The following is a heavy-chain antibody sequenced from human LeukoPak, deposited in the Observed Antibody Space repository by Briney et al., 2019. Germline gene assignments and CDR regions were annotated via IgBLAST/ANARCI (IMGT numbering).Heavy chain of an antibody. Sequence: GGSLRLSCAASGFTFSSYAMHWVRQAPGKGLEYVSAISSNGGSTYCANSVKGRFTISRDNPKNTVYLQMNSLRAEDTAVYFCARSPVLDRNDWSFADWGQGTLVTVSS. V-gene: IGHV3-64*01. J-gene: IGHJ4*02. CDR1: GFTFSSYA. CDR2: ISSNGGST. CDR3: ARSPVLDRNDWSFAD. D-gene: IGHD1-1*01.